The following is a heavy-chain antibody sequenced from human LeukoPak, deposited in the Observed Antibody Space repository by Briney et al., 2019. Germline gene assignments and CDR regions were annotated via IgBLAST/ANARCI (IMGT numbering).Heavy chain of an antibody. D-gene: IGHD3-22*01. V-gene: IGHV3-15*01. Sequence: GGSLRLSCAASGFTFTNAWMSWVRQAPGKGLEWVGRIKNIGDGGTTEYATPVKGRFTISRDDSKSTLYLQMNSLKTEDTAVYYCTREATYYYDSSLGYDAFDIWGQGTMVTVSS. CDR1: GFTFTNAW. CDR2: IKNIGDGGTT. CDR3: TREATYYYDSSLGYDAFDI. J-gene: IGHJ3*02.